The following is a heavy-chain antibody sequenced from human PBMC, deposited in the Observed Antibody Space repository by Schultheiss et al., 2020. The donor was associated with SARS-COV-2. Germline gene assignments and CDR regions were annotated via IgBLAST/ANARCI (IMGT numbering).Heavy chain of an antibody. V-gene: IGHV4-59*01. CDR2: IYYSGST. CDR1: GGSISSYY. Sequence: SETLSLTCTVSGGSISSYYWSWIRQPAGKGLEWIGYIYYSGSTNYNPSLKSRVTISVDTSKNQFSLKLSSVTAADTAVYYCATLGSERDAFDIWGQGTMVTVSS. CDR3: ATLGSERDAFDI. J-gene: IGHJ3*02. D-gene: IGHD1-1*01.